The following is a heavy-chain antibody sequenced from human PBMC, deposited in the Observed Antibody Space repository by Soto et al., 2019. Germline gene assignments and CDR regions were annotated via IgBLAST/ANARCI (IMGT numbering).Heavy chain of an antibody. Sequence: GGSLRLSCAASGFTFSYYAMTWVRQAPGKGLEWVSGISGSGGSTYYADSVKGRFTISRDNSKNTLYLQMNSLRADDTAVYYCAKDVTSYYDSSGRGYFDYWGQGTLVTISS. V-gene: IGHV3-23*01. CDR2: ISGSGGST. J-gene: IGHJ4*02. D-gene: IGHD3-22*01. CDR3: AKDVTSYYDSSGRGYFDY. CDR1: GFTFSYYA.